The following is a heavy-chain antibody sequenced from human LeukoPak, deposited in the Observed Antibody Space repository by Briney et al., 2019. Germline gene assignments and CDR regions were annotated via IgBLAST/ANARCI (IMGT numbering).Heavy chain of an antibody. D-gene: IGHD3-9*01. V-gene: IGHV3-30*18. CDR1: GFTFSSYG. CDR3: AKEGTYYDIVTGYSYFDC. Sequence: GRSLRLSCAASGFTFSSYGMHWVRQAPGKGLEWVAVISYDGSNKYYADSVKGRFTISRDNSKNTLYLQMNSLRAEDTAVYYCAKEGTYYDIVTGYSYFDCWGQGTLVTVSS. J-gene: IGHJ4*02. CDR2: ISYDGSNK.